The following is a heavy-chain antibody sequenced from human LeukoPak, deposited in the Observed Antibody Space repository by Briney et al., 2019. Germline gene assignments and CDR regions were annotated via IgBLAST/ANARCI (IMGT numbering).Heavy chain of an antibody. V-gene: IGHV3-21*01. Sequence: GGSLRLSCAASGFTFSSYAMNWVRQAPGKGLEWVPSISSSSSYIYYADSVKGRFTISRDNAKNSLYLQMHSLRAEDTAVYYCAREVRDYSNLLEYYGMDVWGQGTTVTVSS. J-gene: IGHJ6*02. CDR1: GFTFSSYA. CDR3: AREVRDYSNLLEYYGMDV. CDR2: ISSSSSYI. D-gene: IGHD4-11*01.